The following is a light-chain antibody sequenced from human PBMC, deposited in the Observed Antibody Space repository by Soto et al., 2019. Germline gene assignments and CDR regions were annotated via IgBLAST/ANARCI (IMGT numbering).Light chain of an antibody. J-gene: IGKJ3*01. CDR3: HQYGSSPPFT. CDR1: QSVSSTY. Sequence: EIVLIQSPGTLSLSPGERATLSCRASQSVSSTYLAWYQQKPGQAPRLLIYGASSRATGIPDRFSGSGSGTDFTLTISRLEPEDFAVYYCHQYGSSPPFTFGPGTKVDIK. V-gene: IGKV3-20*01. CDR2: GAS.